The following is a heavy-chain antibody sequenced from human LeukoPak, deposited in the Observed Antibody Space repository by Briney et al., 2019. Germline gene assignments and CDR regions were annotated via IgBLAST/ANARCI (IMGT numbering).Heavy chain of an antibody. CDR3: ARVRYCGGDCPYYYYYMDV. J-gene: IGHJ6*03. CDR2: IMPISGTA. D-gene: IGHD2-21*02. CDR1: GGTFSSYV. Sequence: ASVKVSSKASGGTFSSYVINWVRQAPGQGLEWMGGIMPISGTANHAQKFQGRVTITADTSTSTAYMELRSMRSDDTAVYYCARVRYCGGDCPYYYYYMDVWGKGTTVTVS. V-gene: IGHV1-69*06.